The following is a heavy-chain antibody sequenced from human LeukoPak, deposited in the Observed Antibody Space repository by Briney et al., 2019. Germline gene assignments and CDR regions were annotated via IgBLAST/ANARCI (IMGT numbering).Heavy chain of an antibody. V-gene: IGHV3-30*02. J-gene: IGHJ2*01. CDR2: IQFDGSDE. Sequence: PGGSLRLSCAASGFIFSTYGMHWVRQAPGKGLEWVAFIQFDGSDERYANSVKGRFTISRDNAKNSLYLQMNSLRPEDTALYFCTKDISVTATWYFDLWGRGTLVTVSS. CDR1: GFIFSTYG. D-gene: IGHD2-21*02. CDR3: TKDISVTATWYFDL.